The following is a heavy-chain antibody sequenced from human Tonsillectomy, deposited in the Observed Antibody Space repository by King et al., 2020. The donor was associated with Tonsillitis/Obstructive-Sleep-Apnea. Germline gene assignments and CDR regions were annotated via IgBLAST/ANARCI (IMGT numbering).Heavy chain of an antibody. CDR3: AKWSDTHHGPGALHI. Sequence: VQLVESGGGVVQPGRSLRLSCAASGFAFNDYAMHWVRQAPGKGLEWVAGISYDGDDQYYAESVKGRLTISRDKSKKTVYLQMKSLRLEDTAVYYCAKWSDTHHGPGALHIWGQGTMVIVPT. CDR2: ISYDGDDQ. D-gene: IGHD3-3*01. J-gene: IGHJ3*02. V-gene: IGHV3-30*18. CDR1: GFAFNDYA.